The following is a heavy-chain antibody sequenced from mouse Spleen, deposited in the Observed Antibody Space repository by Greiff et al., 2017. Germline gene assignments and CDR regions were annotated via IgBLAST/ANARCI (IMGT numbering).Heavy chain of an antibody. D-gene: IGHD4-1*01. Sequence: EVQRVESGGGLVQPGGSLKLSCAASGFTFSDYYMYWVRQTPEKRLEWVAYISNGGGSTYYPDTVKGRFTISRDNAKNTLYLQMSRLKSEDTAMYYCASPLGRGDYWGQGTSVTVSS. CDR1: GFTFSDYY. J-gene: IGHJ4*01. CDR2: ISNGGGST. CDR3: ASPLGRGDY. V-gene: IGHV5-12*01.